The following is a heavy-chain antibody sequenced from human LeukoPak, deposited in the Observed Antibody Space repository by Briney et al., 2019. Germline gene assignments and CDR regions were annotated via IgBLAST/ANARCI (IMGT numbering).Heavy chain of an antibody. Sequence: GGSLRLSCAASGCNFNSYEMNWVRQAPGQGLEXXXXISSGGSTISYADSVKGRFTTSRDNAKNFLYLQMNNVRAEDTSIYYCARGGYSSSWHIDYFQSYPMDVWGQGTTVTV. J-gene: IGHJ6*02. CDR2: ISSGGSTI. CDR1: GCNFNSYE. D-gene: IGHD6-13*01. V-gene: IGHV3-48*03. CDR3: ARGGYSSSWHIDYFQSYPMDV.